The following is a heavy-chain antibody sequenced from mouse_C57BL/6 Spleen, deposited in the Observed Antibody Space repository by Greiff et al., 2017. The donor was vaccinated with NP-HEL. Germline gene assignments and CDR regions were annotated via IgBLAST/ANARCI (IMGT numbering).Heavy chain of an antibody. CDR1: GFTFSSYA. J-gene: IGHJ4*01. Sequence: EVQGVESGGGLVKPGGSLKLSCAASGFTFSSYAMSWVRQTPEKRLEWVATISDGGSYTYYPDNVQGRFTISRDNAKDNLYLQMSHLKSEDTAMYYCARDSLYGNYENYAMDYWGQGTSVTVSS. CDR2: ISDGGSYT. V-gene: IGHV5-4*01. CDR3: ARDSLYGNYENYAMDY. D-gene: IGHD2-1*01.